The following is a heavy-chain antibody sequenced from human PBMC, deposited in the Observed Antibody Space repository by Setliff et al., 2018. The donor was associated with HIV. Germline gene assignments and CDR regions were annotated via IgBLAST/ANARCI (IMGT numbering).Heavy chain of an antibody. CDR3: ARSRLHYYDSSGYYPSYFDY. CDR1: GFTFSNAW. D-gene: IGHD3-22*01. J-gene: IGHJ4*02. Sequence: GSLRLSCAASGFTFSNAWMSWIRQPAGKGLEWIGRIYDSGATNYKPSLKSRVTMSVDKSKNQFSLRLNSVTAADTAVYYCARSRLHYYDSSGYYPSYFDYWGQGTLVTVSS. CDR2: IYDSGAT. V-gene: IGHV4-4*07.